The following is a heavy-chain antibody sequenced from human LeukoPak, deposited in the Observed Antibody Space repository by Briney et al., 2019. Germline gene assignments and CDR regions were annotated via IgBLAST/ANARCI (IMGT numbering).Heavy chain of an antibody. D-gene: IGHD3-22*01. Sequence: GGSLRLSCAASGFIFSSYAMSWVRQAPGKGLEWVSAISGSGGSTYYADSVKGRFTISRDNSKNTLYLQMNSLRAEDTAVYYCAKGSPIDSSGYYLVIFDYWGQGTLVTVSS. CDR1: GFIFSSYA. V-gene: IGHV3-23*01. CDR3: AKGSPIDSSGYYLVIFDY. J-gene: IGHJ4*02. CDR2: ISGSGGST.